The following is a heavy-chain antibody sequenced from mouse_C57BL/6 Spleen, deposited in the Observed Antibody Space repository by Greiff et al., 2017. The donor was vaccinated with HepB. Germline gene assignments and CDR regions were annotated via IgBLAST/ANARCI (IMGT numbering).Heavy chain of an antibody. J-gene: IGHJ1*03. V-gene: IGHV1-74*01. D-gene: IGHD2-1*01. CDR1: GYTFTSYW. Sequence: VQLQQPGAELVKPGASVKVSCKASGYTFTSYWMHWVKQRPGQGLEWIGRIHPSDSDTNYNQKFKGKATLTVDKSSGTAYMQLSSLTSEDSAVYYCAIEGLDYGNGYWYFDVWGTGTTVTVSS. CDR3: AIEGLDYGNGYWYFDV. CDR2: IHPSDSDT.